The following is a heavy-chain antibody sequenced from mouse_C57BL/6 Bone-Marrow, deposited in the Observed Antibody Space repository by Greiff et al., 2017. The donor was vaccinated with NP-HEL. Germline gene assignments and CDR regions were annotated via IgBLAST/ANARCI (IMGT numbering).Heavy chain of an antibody. CDR3: AYDGIFAY. CDR1: GYTFTSYW. Sequence: QVQLKESGAELVKPGASVKLSCKASGYTFTSYWMHWVKQRPGQGLEWIGMIHPNSGSTNYNEKFKSKATLTVDKSSSTAYMQLSSLTSEDSAVYYCAYDGIFAYWGQGTLVTVSA. J-gene: IGHJ3*01. V-gene: IGHV1-64*01. D-gene: IGHD2-3*01. CDR2: IHPNSGST.